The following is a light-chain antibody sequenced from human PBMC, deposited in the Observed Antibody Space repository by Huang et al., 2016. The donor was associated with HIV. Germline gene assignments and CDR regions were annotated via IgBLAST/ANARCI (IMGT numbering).Light chain of an antibody. CDR1: QDITTF. J-gene: IGKJ5*01. Sequence: IQLTQSPPSVSASIGDSVTFTCRASQDITTFLAWYQQKPGRAPQLLISGTSTLQIEVPSRFRGSGSGTDFTLTISSLQPEDIATYYCQQLTTYPITFGPGTRLEIK. CDR2: GTS. CDR3: QQLTTYPIT. V-gene: IGKV1-9*01.